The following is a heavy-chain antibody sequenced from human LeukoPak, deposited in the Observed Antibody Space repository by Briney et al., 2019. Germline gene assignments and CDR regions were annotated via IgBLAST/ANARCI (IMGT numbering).Heavy chain of an antibody. CDR2: IIPIFGTA. CDR1: GGTFSSYA. Sequence: ASVKVSCKASGGTFSSYAMSWVRQAPGQGLEWMGGIIPIFGTANYAQKFQGRVTITTDESTSTAYMELSSLRSEDTAVYYCAREIYDSSGYYFAGSYFDYWGQGTLVTVSS. D-gene: IGHD3-22*01. CDR3: AREIYDSSGYYFAGSYFDY. J-gene: IGHJ4*02. V-gene: IGHV1-69*05.